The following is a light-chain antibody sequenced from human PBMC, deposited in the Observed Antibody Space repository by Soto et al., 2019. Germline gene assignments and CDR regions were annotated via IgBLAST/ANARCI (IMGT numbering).Light chain of an antibody. Sequence: EIVLTQSPGPLSLSPGERATLSCSSSQSLSSSDLSWYQQKPCQAPSRLIECASNRATGIPDRFSGSGSGTDFTLTISRLEPEDFEVYYCQQYGSSRYTFGQGTKVDSK. CDR3: QQYGSSRYT. CDR1: QSLSSSD. CDR2: CAS. J-gene: IGKJ2*01. V-gene: IGKV3-20*01.